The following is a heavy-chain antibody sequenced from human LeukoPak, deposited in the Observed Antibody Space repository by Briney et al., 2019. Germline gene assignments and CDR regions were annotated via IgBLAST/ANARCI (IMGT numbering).Heavy chain of an antibody. CDR2: IYTSGST. D-gene: IGHD3-10*01. CDR3: ARVTVVRGAPDYYFDY. Sequence: SETLSLTCTVSGGSISPYYWTWIRQPAGKGREWIGRIYTSGSTNYNPSLNSRVTMSVDTSKNQFSLKLSSVTAADTAVYYCARVTVVRGAPDYYFDYWGQGTLVTVSS. CDR1: GGSISPYY. J-gene: IGHJ4*02. V-gene: IGHV4-4*07.